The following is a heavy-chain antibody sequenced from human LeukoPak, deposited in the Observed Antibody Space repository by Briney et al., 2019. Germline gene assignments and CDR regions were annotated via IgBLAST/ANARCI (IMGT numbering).Heavy chain of an antibody. CDR2: IKQDGSEK. CDR3: ARDRGYDILTGYFFDY. D-gene: IGHD3-9*01. J-gene: IGHJ4*02. Sequence: PGGSLRLSGAASGFTFSSYWMSWVRQAPGKGLEWVANIKQDGSEKYYVDSVKGRFTISRDNAKNSLYLQMNSLRAEDTAVYYCARDRGYDILTGYFFDYWGQGTLVTVSS. V-gene: IGHV3-7*01. CDR1: GFTFSSYW.